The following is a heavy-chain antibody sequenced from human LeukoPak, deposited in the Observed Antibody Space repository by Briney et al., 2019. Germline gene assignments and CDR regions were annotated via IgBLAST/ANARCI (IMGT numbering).Heavy chain of an antibody. Sequence: SETLSFTCTVSGGSISSGDYYWSWIRQPPGKGLEWIGYIYYSGSTYYNPSLKSRVTISVDTSKNQFSLKLSSVTAADTAVYYCAIVDTAMASFDYWGQGTLVTVSS. V-gene: IGHV4-30-4*08. CDR1: GGSISSGDYY. J-gene: IGHJ4*02. D-gene: IGHD5-18*01. CDR3: AIVDTAMASFDY. CDR2: IYYSGST.